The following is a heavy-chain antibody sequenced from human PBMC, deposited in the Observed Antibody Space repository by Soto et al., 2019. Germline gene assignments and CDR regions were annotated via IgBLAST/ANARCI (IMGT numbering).Heavy chain of an antibody. V-gene: IGHV4-39*07. Sequence: SETLSLTCTVSGGSIGSSSYYWGWIRQPPGKGLEWIGSIYYSGSTYYNPSLKSRVTISVDTSKNQFSLKLSSVTAAATAVYYCVCEQADSPHYRILTGYYLGEHIDCWGQGTRGAVAS. D-gene: IGHD3-9*01. CDR3: VCEQADSPHYRILTGYYLGEHIDC. CDR1: GGSIGSSSYY. CDR2: IYYSGST. J-gene: IGHJ4*02.